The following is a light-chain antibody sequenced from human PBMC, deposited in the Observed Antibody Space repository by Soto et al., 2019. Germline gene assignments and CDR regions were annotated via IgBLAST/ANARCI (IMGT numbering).Light chain of an antibody. Sequence: QSVLTQPPSVSVSPGQSVTISCTGTSSDVGSYNRLSWYQQPPGTAPKLIMYEVNTRPSGVPDRFSGSKSGSTASLTISGLQAEDEADYYCSLYISGSTYVFGTGTKSPS. CDR1: SSDVGSYNR. J-gene: IGLJ1*01. V-gene: IGLV2-18*01. CDR2: EVN. CDR3: SLYISGSTYV.